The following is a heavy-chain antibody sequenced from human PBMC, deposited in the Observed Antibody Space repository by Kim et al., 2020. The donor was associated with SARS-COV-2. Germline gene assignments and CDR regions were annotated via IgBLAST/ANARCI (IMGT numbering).Heavy chain of an antibody. CDR1: GYTFTSYG. D-gene: IGHD2-15*01. V-gene: IGHV1-18*01. CDR3: ARRRCSGGSCYSGY. Sequence: ASVKVSCKASGYTFTSYGISWVRQAPGQGLEWMGWISAYNGNTNYAQKLQGRVTMTTDTSTSTAYMELRSLRSDDTAVYYCARRRCSGGSCYSGYWGQGTLVTVSS. J-gene: IGHJ4*02. CDR2: ISAYNGNT.